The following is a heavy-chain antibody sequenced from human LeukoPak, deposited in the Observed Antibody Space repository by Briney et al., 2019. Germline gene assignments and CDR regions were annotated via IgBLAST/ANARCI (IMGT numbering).Heavy chain of an antibody. J-gene: IGHJ4*02. CDR2: IIPIFGAA. CDR3: ARNLYYYDSSGYYYFDY. V-gene: IGHV1-69*13. CDR1: GGTFSSYA. Sequence: SVKVSCRASGGTFSSYAISWVRQAPGQGLEWMGGIIPIFGAANYAQKFQGRVTITADESTSTAYMELSSLRSEDTAVYYCARNLYYYDSSGYYYFDYWGQGTLVTVSS. D-gene: IGHD3-22*01.